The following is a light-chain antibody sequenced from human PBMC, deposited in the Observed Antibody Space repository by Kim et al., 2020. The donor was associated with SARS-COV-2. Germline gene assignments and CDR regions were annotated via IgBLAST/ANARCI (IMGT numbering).Light chain of an antibody. CDR1: QSISSW. CDR2: KAS. V-gene: IGKV1-5*03. CDR3: QQYYGYSRT. J-gene: IGKJ1*01. Sequence: ASVGDRVTITCRASQSISSWLACYQQTPGKAPKVLFSKASTLDSGVPSRFSGSGFGTEFTLTISSLPPDDFATYYCQQYYGYSRTFGQGTKVDIK.